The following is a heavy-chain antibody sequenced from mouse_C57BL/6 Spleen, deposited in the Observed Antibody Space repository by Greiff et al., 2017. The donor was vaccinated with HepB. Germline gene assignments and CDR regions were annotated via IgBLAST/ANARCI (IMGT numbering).Heavy chain of an antibody. V-gene: IGHV1-4*01. CDR2: INPSSGYT. J-gene: IGHJ2*01. D-gene: IGHD1-1*01. CDR3: ARGFNYYGNGDFDY. Sequence: VQLQQSGAELARPGASVKMSCKASGYTFTSYTMHWVKQRPGQGLEWIGYINPSSGYTKYNQKFKDKATLTADKSSSTAYMQLSSLTSEDSSVYYGARGFNYYGNGDFDYWGQGTTLTVSS. CDR1: GYTFTSYT.